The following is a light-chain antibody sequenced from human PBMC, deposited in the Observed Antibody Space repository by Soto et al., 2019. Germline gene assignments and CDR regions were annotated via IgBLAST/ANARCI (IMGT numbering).Light chain of an antibody. CDR1: QSVSSW. J-gene: IGKJ1*01. Sequence: DIQMTQSPSTLSASVGDRVTITCRASQSVSSWLAWYQQKPGEAPNLLIYEVSTLESGVPSRFSGSGSGTEFTLTISSLQPDDFATYYCQQYNSYPRTFGQGTKVDIK. CDR3: QQYNSYPRT. V-gene: IGKV1-5*03. CDR2: EVS.